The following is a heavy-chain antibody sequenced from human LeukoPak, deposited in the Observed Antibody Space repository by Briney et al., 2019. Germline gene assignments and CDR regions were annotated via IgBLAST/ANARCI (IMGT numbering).Heavy chain of an antibody. V-gene: IGHV3-23*01. CDR3: AKEGALGYCSSTSCEDAFDI. CDR2: ISGSGGST. CDR1: GLTFSSYA. J-gene: IGHJ3*02. D-gene: IGHD2-2*01. Sequence: GGSLRLSCAASGLTFSSYAMSWVRQAPGKGLEWVSAISGSGGSTYYADSVKGRFTISRDNSKNTLYLQMNSLRAEDTAVYYCAKEGALGYCSSTSCEDAFDIWGQGTMVTVSS.